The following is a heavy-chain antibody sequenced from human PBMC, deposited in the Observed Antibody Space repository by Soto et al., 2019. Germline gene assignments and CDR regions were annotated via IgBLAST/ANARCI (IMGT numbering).Heavy chain of an antibody. CDR3: ARVHVMVVAGSTFDY. V-gene: IGHV4-38-2*02. D-gene: IGHD6-19*01. CDR1: GDSISSGAY. Sequence: SETLSLACTVSGDSISSGAYWGWIRQPPGEGPEWIASIYHGGTTFYNPSLKSRISISVDTSKNQFTLRLTSVTAADTATYYCARVHVMVVAGSTFDYCGPGNLVSASS. J-gene: IGHJ4*03. CDR2: IYHGGTT.